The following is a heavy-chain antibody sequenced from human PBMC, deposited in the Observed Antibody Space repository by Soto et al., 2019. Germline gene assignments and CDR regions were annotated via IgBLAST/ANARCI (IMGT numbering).Heavy chain of an antibody. Sequence: QVQLVESGGGVVQPGRSLRLSCAASGFTFSSYGMHWVRQAPGKGLEWVAVISYDGSNKYYADSVKGRFTISRDNSKNTLYLQMNSLRAEDTAVYYCARDPIEYNWNYPDAFDIWGQGTMVTVSS. J-gene: IGHJ3*02. CDR3: ARDPIEYNWNYPDAFDI. CDR2: ISYDGSNK. CDR1: GFTFSSYG. V-gene: IGHV3-30*03. D-gene: IGHD1-7*01.